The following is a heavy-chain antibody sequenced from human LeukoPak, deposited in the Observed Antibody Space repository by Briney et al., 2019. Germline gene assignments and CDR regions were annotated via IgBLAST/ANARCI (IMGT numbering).Heavy chain of an antibody. D-gene: IGHD2-15*01. V-gene: IGHV3-21*01. CDR3: AREIVVVVAATYYFDY. Sequence: KPGGSLRLSCAASGFTFSSYSMNWVRQAPGKGLEWVSSISSSSSYIYYADSVKGRFTISRDNAKNSLYLQMNSLRAEDTAVYYCAREIVVVVAATYYFDYWGQGTLVTVSS. J-gene: IGHJ4*02. CDR1: GFTFSSYS. CDR2: ISSSSSYI.